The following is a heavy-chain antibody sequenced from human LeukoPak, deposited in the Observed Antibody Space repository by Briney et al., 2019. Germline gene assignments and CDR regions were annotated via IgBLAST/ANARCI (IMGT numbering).Heavy chain of an antibody. CDR1: GGSISSGGYY. V-gene: IGHV4-31*03. J-gene: IGHJ2*01. CDR3: ARVRLNWYFDL. Sequence: PSETLSLTCTVSGGSISSGGYYWSWIRQHPGKGLEWIGYIYYSGSTYYNPSLKSRVTISVDTSKNQFSLKLSSVTAADTAVYYCARVRLNWYFDLWGRSTLVTVSS. CDR2: IYYSGST.